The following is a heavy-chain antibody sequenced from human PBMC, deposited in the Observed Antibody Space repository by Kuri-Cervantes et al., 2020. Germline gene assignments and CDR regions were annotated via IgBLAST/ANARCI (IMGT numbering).Heavy chain of an antibody. CDR3: ARYRGFDWLSLDY. V-gene: IGHV4-34*01. Sequence: GSLRLSCAVYGGSFSGYYWSWIRQPPGKGLEWIGEINHSGSTNYNPSLKSRVTISVDTSKNQFSLKLSSVTAADTAVYYCARYRGFDWLSLDYWGQGTLVTVSS. CDR2: INHSGST. CDR1: GGSFSGYY. J-gene: IGHJ4*02. D-gene: IGHD3-9*01.